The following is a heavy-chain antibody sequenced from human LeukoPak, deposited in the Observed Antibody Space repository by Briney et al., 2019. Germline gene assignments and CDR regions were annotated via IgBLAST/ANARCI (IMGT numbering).Heavy chain of an antibody. CDR2: INPNSGGT. V-gene: IGHV1-18*01. J-gene: IGHJ6*02. D-gene: IGHD3-3*01. CDR1: GYTFTSYD. Sequence: ASVKVSCKASGYTFTSYDINWVRQATGQGLEWMGWINPNSGGTNYAQKLQGRVTMTTDTSTSTAYMELRSLRSDDTAVYYCAGEPPRTIFGVVTANYYYGMDVWGQGTTVTVSS. CDR3: AGEPPRTIFGVVTANYYYGMDV.